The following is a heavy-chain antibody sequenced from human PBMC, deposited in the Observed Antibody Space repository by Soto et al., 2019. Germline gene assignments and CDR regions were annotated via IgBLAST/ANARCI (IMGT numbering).Heavy chain of an antibody. CDR2: ISAYNGNT. CDR3: ARDFYVSGEYYFDY. D-gene: IGHD5-12*01. V-gene: IGHV1-18*04. CDR1: GCTFTSYG. Sequence: ASVKVSCKASGCTFTSYGISWVRQAPGQGLEWMGWISAYNGNTNYAQKLQGRVTMTTDTSTSTAYMELRSLRSDDTAVYYCARDFYVSGEYYFDYWGQGTLVTVSS. J-gene: IGHJ4*02.